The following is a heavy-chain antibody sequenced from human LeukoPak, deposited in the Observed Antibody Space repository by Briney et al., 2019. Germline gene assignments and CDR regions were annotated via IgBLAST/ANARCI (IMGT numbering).Heavy chain of an antibody. CDR2: IKDDGSVK. V-gene: IGHV3-7*03. J-gene: IGHJ4*02. Sequence: GGSLRLSCAASGFTFSNFWMSWVRQAPGKGLEWVANIKDDGSVKNHVDSLKGRFSISRDNARNSLYLQISSLRAEDTAVYYCAREVVATASAFDCWGQGTLVTVSS. CDR3: AREVVATASAFDC. CDR1: GFTFSNFW. D-gene: IGHD2-21*01.